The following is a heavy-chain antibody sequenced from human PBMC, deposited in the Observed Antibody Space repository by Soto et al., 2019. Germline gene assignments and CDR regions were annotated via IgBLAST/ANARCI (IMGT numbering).Heavy chain of an antibody. CDR3: AKDRMGAGVRGYFDY. D-gene: IGHD3-10*01. V-gene: IGHV3-30*18. J-gene: IGHJ4*02. CDR2: IIYDGSTK. Sequence: QVQLVESGGGVVQPGMSLRLSCAASGFTFSSYGMHWVRQAPGKGLEWVAVIIYDGSTKYYADSVKGRFTISRDNSKSTLYLQMNSLRAEDTAVYYCAKDRMGAGVRGYFDYWGQGTLVTVSS. CDR1: GFTFSSYG.